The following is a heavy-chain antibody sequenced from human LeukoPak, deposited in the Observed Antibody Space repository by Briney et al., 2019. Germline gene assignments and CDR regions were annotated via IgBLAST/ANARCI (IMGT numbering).Heavy chain of an antibody. CDR3: ARWGLVFFDCSGYYSFDY. D-gene: IGHD3-22*01. J-gene: IGHJ4*02. Sequence: ASVTVSCKASGYTFTGYYMHWVRQAPGQGLEWMGWINPNSGGTNYAQKLQGRVTMTRDTSLSTAYMEPRKLGSDDTAVYYCARWGLVFFDCSGYYSFDYWGQGTLVTGSS. CDR1: GYTFTGYY. CDR2: INPNSGGT. V-gene: IGHV1-2*02.